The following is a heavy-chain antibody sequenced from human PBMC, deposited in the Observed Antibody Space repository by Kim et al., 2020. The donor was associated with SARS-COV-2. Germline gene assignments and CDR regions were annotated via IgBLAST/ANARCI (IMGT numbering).Heavy chain of an antibody. J-gene: IGHJ4*02. V-gene: IGHV3-53*01. D-gene: IGHD4-4*01. CDR3: ARDPLGDGYSFSDY. Sequence: ADSEKGRFTISRDSSKNTVNRQMTSLRADDTAVYYCARDPLGDGYSFSDYWGQGTLVTVSS.